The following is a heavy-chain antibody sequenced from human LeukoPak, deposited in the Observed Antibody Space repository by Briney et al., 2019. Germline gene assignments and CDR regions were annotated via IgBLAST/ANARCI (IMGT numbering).Heavy chain of an antibody. CDR3: ARGWYSHAFDI. J-gene: IGHJ3*02. CDR1: GFTVSSNY. CDR2: IYSGGST. V-gene: IGHV3-53*01. D-gene: IGHD6-13*01. Sequence: GGSLRLSCAASGFTVSSNYMSWVRQAPGKGLEWVSVIYSGGSTYYADSVKGRFTISRDNSKNTLYLQMNSLRAEDTAVYYCARGWYSHAFDIWGQGTMVTVSS.